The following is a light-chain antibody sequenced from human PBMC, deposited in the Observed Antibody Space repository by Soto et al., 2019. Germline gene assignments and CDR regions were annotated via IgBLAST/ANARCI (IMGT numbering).Light chain of an antibody. CDR1: SSNIGRNY. Sequence: QSVLTQPPSASGTPGQRVTISCSGSSSNIGRNYVYWYQQLPGTAPKLLIYRNDQRPSGVPDRFSGSKSGTSASLAISGLRSEDEADYYCAAWDDSLGGGVFGGGTKLTVL. CDR3: AAWDDSLGGGV. CDR2: RND. V-gene: IGLV1-47*01. J-gene: IGLJ2*01.